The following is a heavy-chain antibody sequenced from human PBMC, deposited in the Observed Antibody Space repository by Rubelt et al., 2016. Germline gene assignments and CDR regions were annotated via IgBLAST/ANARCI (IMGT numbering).Heavy chain of an antibody. D-gene: IGHD3-10*01. CDR1: GASINSLY. V-gene: IGHV4-59*01. CDR2: IYYSGRT. CDR3: ARGRAFAP. Sequence: QLQLQESGPGLVKPSETLSLTCTVSGASINSLYWSWIRQTPGKGLEWIGHIYYSGRTNYHPALKGRVTISMATSKNQFSLKLNSVTAADTAVYYCARGRAFAPCGQGILVTVSS. J-gene: IGHJ5*02.